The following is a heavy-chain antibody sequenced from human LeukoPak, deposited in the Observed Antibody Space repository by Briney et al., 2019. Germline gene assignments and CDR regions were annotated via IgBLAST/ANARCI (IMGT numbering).Heavy chain of an antibody. V-gene: IGHV3-7*03. D-gene: IGHD3-22*01. CDR3: ATPLDYYDTSGYHQGGD. Sequence: GGSLRLSCAASGFTFSSYWMTWVRQAPGKGLEWVANIKQDGSKKNYVDSAKGRFTISRDNAKNSLYLQMNSLRAEDTAVYYCATPLDYYDTSGYHQGGDWGQGTLVTVSS. CDR1: GFTFSSYW. J-gene: IGHJ4*02. CDR2: IKQDGSKK.